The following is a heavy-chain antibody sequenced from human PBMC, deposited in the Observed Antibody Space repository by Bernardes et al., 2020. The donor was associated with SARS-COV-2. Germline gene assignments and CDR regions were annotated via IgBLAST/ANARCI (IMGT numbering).Heavy chain of an antibody. Sequence: ASVKVSCKASGYTFTGYYMHWVRQAPGQGLEWMGWTNPNSGGTNYAQKFQGRVTMTGDTSISTAYMELSRLRSEDTAVYYCARVGIAEGRDYYYGMDVWVPGTTVTVSS. J-gene: IGHJ6*01. CDR2: TNPNSGGT. CDR3: ARVGIAEGRDYYYGMDV. CDR1: GYTFTGYY. V-gene: IGHV1-2*02. D-gene: IGHD6-13*01.